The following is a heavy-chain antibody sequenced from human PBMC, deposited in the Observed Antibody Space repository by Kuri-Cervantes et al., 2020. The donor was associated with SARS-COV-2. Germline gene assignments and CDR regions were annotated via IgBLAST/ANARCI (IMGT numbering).Heavy chain of an antibody. CDR1: GFTFSNYA. CDR2: ISGWTAST. Sequence: GGSLKISCAASGFTFSNYAMTWVRQAPGKGLEWVSAISGWTASTYYADSVKGRFTISRDNSKNTLYLQMNNLRAEDTAIYYCAKFMLRFLEWLPISYDAFDIWGQGTMVTVSS. D-gene: IGHD3-3*01. CDR3: AKFMLRFLEWLPISYDAFDI. J-gene: IGHJ3*02. V-gene: IGHV3-23*01.